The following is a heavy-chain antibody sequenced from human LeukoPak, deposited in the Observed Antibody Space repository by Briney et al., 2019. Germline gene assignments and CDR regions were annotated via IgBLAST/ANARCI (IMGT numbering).Heavy chain of an antibody. J-gene: IGHJ4*01. CDR2: IYYTGSS. Sequence: PSETLSLTCTVSGGSISSYYWSWIRQPAGKGLEWIGYIYYTGSSSYNPSLRSRVTISADTSKNQFSLKLSSVTAADTAVYYCASRKLGNDYWGQGTLVTDSS. V-gene: IGHV4-59*01. CDR1: GGSISSYY. CDR3: ASRKLGNDY. D-gene: IGHD7-27*01.